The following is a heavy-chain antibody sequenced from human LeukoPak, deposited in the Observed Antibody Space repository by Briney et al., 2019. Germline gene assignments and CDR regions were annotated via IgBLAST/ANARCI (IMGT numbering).Heavy chain of an antibody. CDR3: AKMGCSRTSCYAADYSSYYGMDV. J-gene: IGHJ6*02. D-gene: IGHD2-2*01. Sequence: GGSLRLSCAASGFTFSNFAMSWVRQAPGKGLEWVSAITGIGGSTYYAGSVKGRFTISRDNSKNTLYLQMNSLRAEDTAVYYCAKMGCSRTSCYAADYSSYYGMDVWGQGTTVTVSS. V-gene: IGHV3-23*01. CDR1: GFTFSNFA. CDR2: ITGIGGST.